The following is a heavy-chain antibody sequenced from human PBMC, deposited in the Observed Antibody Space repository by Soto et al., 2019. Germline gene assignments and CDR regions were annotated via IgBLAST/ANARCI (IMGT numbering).Heavy chain of an antibody. CDR3: ARDLPIVVAALSYYGMDV. J-gene: IGHJ6*02. CDR2: MNPNTGGT. V-gene: IGHV1-2*02. Sequence: GASVKVCCKASGYPFTGYYVHLVRQAPGQGLEWMGWMNPNTGGTNSAQKFQGRVIMTRCTSISTAFMELNSLRSDDTAVYYCARDLPIVVAALSYYGMDVWGQGTTVTVSS. CDR1: GYPFTGYY. D-gene: IGHD2-15*01.